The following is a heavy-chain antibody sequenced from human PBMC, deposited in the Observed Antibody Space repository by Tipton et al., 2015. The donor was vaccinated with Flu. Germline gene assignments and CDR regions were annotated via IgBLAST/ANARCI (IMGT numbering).Heavy chain of an antibody. D-gene: IGHD3-3*01. CDR1: GDSISSDYH. J-gene: IGHJ6*02. CDR3: ARGLYDFWSGYPPSYGMDV. CDR2: VSRSGST. Sequence: TLSLTCTVSGDSISSDYHWGWIRQFPGKGLEWIGTVSRSGSTIYNPSLKSRVTMSLDASQNHFSLKLSSVTAADTAVYYCARGLYDFWSGYPPSYGMDVWGQGTTVTVSS. V-gene: IGHV4-38-2*02.